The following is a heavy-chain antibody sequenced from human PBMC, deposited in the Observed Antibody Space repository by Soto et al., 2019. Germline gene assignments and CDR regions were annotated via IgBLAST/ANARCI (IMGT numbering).Heavy chain of an antibody. J-gene: IGHJ4*02. CDR1: GGSIGNIHV. CDR2: SYQSGTT. CDR3: ATEDSMNWTHDY. Sequence: QVHLQESGPGVVKPSGTLSLTCVVSGGSIGNIHVWSWVRQPPGKGLEWIGGSYQSGTTDYNPSLKSRVSMSLDKSRNQLSLTLNSVTAADTAVYYCATEDSMNWTHDYWGQGTLVTVSS. V-gene: IGHV4-4*02. D-gene: IGHD1-1*01.